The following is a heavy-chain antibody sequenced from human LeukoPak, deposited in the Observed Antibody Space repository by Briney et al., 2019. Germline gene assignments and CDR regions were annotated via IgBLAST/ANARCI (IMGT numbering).Heavy chain of an antibody. Sequence: GGSLRLSCAATGFTFSSYAMSWVRQAPGKGLEWVSGISGSGGSTDYADSVKGRFTISRDNSKNILYLQVNSLRAEDTAVYYCAKSQLRYFDWLSGFDYWGQGTLVTVSS. J-gene: IGHJ4*02. D-gene: IGHD3-9*01. CDR2: ISGSGGST. CDR3: AKSQLRYFDWLSGFDY. CDR1: GFTFSSYA. V-gene: IGHV3-23*01.